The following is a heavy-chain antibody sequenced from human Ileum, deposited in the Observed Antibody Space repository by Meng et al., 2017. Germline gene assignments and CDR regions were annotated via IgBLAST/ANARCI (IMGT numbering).Heavy chain of an antibody. CDR3: ARGGPWFDP. J-gene: IGHJ5*02. V-gene: IGHV4-34*01. Sequence: QQRGAGLFKPPAPLSLTCAVYGGSFSGSDWSWIRQPPGKGLEWIGEINHSGSTNYTPSLKSRVTISVDTSKNQFSLKLSSVTAADTAVYYCARGGPWFDPWGQGTLVTVSS. CDR2: INHSGST. CDR1: GGSFSGSD.